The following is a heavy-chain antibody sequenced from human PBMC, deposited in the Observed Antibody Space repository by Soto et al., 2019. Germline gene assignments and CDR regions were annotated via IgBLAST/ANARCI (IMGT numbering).Heavy chain of an antibody. J-gene: IGHJ4*02. CDR1: GYSISSGYY. CDR2: IYHSGST. Sequence: SETLSLTCAVSGYSISSGYYWGWIRQPPGKGLEWIGSIYHSGSTYYNPSLKSRVTISVDTSKNQFSLKLSSVTAADTAVYYCARRRYYDFWSGFDYWGQGTLVTVSS. D-gene: IGHD3-3*01. CDR3: ARRRYYDFWSGFDY. V-gene: IGHV4-38-2*01.